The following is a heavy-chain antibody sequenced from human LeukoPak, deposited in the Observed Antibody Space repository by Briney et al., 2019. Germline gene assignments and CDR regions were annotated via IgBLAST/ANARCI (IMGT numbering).Heavy chain of an antibody. J-gene: IGHJ6*02. Sequence: ASVKVSCKASGYTFTDYYMRWVRQAPGRGLEWVGLINPSGSRAICAQKFQGRVTMTRDTSTSTDYMELSSLTSEDTAVYYCARDMNYYDSSAVAAYYYYGMDVWGQGTTVTVSS. V-gene: IGHV1-46*01. D-gene: IGHD3-22*01. CDR3: ARDMNYYDSSAVAAYYYYGMDV. CDR1: GYTFTDYY. CDR2: INPSGSRA.